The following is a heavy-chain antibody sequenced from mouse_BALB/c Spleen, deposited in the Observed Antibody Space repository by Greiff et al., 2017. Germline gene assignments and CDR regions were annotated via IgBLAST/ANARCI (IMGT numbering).Heavy chain of an antibody. CDR2: ISSGSSTI. D-gene: IGHD2-10*02. CDR3: ARSGYGNYVFDY. J-gene: IGHJ2*01. CDR1: GFTFSSFG. Sequence: EVHLVESGGGLVQPGGSRKLSCAASGFTFSSFGMHWVRQAPEKGLEWVAYISSGSSTIYYADTVKGRFTISRDNPKNTLFLQMTSLRSEDTAMYYCARSGYGNYVFDYWGQGTTLTVSS. V-gene: IGHV5-17*02.